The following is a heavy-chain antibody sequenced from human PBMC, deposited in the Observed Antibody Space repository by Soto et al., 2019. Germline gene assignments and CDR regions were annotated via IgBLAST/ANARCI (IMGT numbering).Heavy chain of an antibody. CDR3: ARDANPGPVDH. J-gene: IGHJ4*02. CDR1: GFTFRGYS. CDR2: ISGSSSTM. V-gene: IGHV3-48*01. Sequence: EVQLVESGGGLVQPGGSLRLSCVASGFTFRGYSMNWVRQAPGKGLEWVSYISGSSSTMYYADSVKGRFTISRDNAKNSLYLQMNRLRAEDTAVYYCARDANPGPVDHWGQGTLVTVSS.